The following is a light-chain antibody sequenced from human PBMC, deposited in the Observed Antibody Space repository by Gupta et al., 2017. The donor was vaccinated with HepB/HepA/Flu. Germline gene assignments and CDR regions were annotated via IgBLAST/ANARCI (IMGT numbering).Light chain of an antibody. CDR1: QGIRND. V-gene: IGKV1-6*01. J-gene: IGKJ1*01. CDR3: QQHDTYPQT. Sequence: AIHMTQSPSSLSASVVDRVTITCLASQGIRNDLGWYQQKPGKAPKLLLYAAYSVQSGVPPRFSGSGSGTDFTLTISSLQPEALAHHYSQQHDTYPQTFGQGTKVEIK. CDR2: AAY.